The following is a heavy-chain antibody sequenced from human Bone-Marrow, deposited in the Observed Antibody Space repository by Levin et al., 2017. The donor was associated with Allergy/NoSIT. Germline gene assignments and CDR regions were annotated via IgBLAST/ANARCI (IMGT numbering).Heavy chain of an antibody. Sequence: GESLKISCAVSGFTFANYWMTWVRQAPGKGLQWVANIKHDGSEVAYLDSVKGRFTISRDNARNSRSLEMNNLRAEDTAVYYCARDGGSEQYFFDFWGQGSLVTVSS. V-gene: IGHV3-7*01. CDR2: IKHDGSEV. D-gene: IGHD3-16*01. CDR3: ARDGGSEQYFFDF. J-gene: IGHJ4*02. CDR1: GFTFANYW.